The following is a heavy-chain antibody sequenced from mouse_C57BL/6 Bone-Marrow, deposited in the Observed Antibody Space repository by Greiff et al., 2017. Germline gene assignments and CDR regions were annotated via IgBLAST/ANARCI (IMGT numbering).Heavy chain of an antibody. CDR1: GFNIKDDY. CDR2: IDPENGDT. D-gene: IGHD2-1*01. V-gene: IGHV14-4*01. J-gene: IGHJ3*01. CDR3: TTGVYYGNWGFAY. Sequence: VQLQQSGAELVRPGASVKLSCTASGFNIKDDYMHWVKQRPEQGLEWIGWIDPENGDTEYASKFQGKATITADTSSTTAYLQLSSLTSEDTAVYYCTTGVYYGNWGFAYWGQGTLVTVSA.